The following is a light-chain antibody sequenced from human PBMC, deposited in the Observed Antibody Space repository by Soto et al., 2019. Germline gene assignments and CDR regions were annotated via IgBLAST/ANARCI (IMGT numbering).Light chain of an antibody. CDR1: QSVSSD. Sequence: EIVMTQSPSTLSVYPGERATLSCRASQSVSSDLAWYQQKPGQAPRLLIYDTSNRATGIPARFSGSGSGTDFTLTISSLEPEDFAIYYCQQRSNWPLITFGQGTRLEIK. J-gene: IGKJ5*01. V-gene: IGKV3-11*01. CDR3: QQRSNWPLIT. CDR2: DTS.